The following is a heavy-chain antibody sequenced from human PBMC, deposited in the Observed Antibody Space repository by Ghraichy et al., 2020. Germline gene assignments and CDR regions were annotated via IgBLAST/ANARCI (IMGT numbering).Heavy chain of an antibody. CDR2: IYSGGST. V-gene: IGHV3-66*04. CDR1: GFTVSSNY. CDR3: ARRLKSSTGGMDV. D-gene: IGHD2-2*01. J-gene: IGHJ6*02. Sequence: GSLRLSCAASGFTVSSNYMSWVRQAPGKGLEWVSVIYSGGSTYYADSVKGRFTLSRDNSKNTLYLQMNSLRAEDTAVYYCARRLKSSTGGMDVWGQGTTVTVSS.